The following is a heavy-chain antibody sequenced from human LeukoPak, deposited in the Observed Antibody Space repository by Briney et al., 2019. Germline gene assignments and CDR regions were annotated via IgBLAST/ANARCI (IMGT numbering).Heavy chain of an antibody. J-gene: IGHJ4*02. CDR2: ISSSGGST. Sequence: GGSLRLSCAASGFTFSSYAMSWVRQAPGKGLEWVSAISSSGGSTYYADSVKGRFTISRDNSKNTLYLQMNSLRAEDTAVYYCAKARRNYDILTGYYWPDYWGQGTLVTVSS. D-gene: IGHD3-9*01. CDR1: GFTFSSYA. CDR3: AKARRNYDILTGYYWPDY. V-gene: IGHV3-23*01.